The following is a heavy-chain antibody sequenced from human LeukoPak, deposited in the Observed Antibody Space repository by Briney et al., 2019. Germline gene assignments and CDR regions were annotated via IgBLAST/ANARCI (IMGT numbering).Heavy chain of an antibody. J-gene: IGHJ6*03. CDR3: AKMMGQRLYDYCMDV. CDR2: MSGSGDGT. D-gene: IGHD3-16*01. Sequence: GGSLRLSCAASGFAFSNFAMSWLRQAPGKGLEWVSDMSGSGDGTYYADSVKGRFTISRYNSKNSLYLQMNSLRAEDTAVYYCAKMMGQRLYDYCMDVWGKGTTVTVSS. CDR1: GFAFSNFA. V-gene: IGHV3-23*01.